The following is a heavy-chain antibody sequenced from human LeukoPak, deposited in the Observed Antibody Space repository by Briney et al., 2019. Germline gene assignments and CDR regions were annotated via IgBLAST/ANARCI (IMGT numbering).Heavy chain of an antibody. Sequence: GGSLRLSCAASGFTVSSNYMSWVRQAPGKGLEWVSVIYSGGSTYYTDSVKGRFTISRDNAKNSLYLQMNSLRAEDTAVYYCARVGSGGSYDYWGQGTLVTVSS. D-gene: IGHD1-26*01. CDR1: GFTVSSNY. CDR3: ARVGSGGSYDY. J-gene: IGHJ4*02. V-gene: IGHV3-66*01. CDR2: IYSGGST.